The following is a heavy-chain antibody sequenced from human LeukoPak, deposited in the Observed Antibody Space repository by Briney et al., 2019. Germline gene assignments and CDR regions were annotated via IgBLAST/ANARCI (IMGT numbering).Heavy chain of an antibody. D-gene: IGHD1-26*01. CDR1: GGSISSYY. Sequence: PSETLSLTCTVSGGSISSYYWSWIRQPPGKGLEWIGYIYYSGSTNYNPSLKSRVTISVDTSKNQFSLKLSSVTAADTAVYYCARWSEGAYYYYYYGMDVRGQGTTVTVSS. V-gene: IGHV4-59*01. CDR3: ARWSEGAYYYYYYGMDV. J-gene: IGHJ6*02. CDR2: IYYSGST.